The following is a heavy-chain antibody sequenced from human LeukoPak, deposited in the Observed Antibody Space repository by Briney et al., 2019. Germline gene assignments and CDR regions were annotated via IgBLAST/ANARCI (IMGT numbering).Heavy chain of an antibody. CDR1: GYTFTSYD. V-gene: IGHV1-8*01. Sequence: ASVKVSCKASGYTFTSYDINWVRPATGQGLAWMGWMNPNSGNTGYAQKFQGRVTMTRNTSISTAYMELSSLRSEDTAVYYCAREVWSSSWSSFDPWGQGTLVTVSS. CDR2: MNPNSGNT. J-gene: IGHJ5*02. D-gene: IGHD6-13*01. CDR3: AREVWSSSWSSFDP.